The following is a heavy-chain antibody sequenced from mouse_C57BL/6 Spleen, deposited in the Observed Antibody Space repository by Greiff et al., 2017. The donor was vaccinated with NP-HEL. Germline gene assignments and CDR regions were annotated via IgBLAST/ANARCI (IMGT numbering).Heavy chain of an antibody. V-gene: IGHV1-9*01. D-gene: IGHD1-1*01. CDR3: ARERSSTVVATRYFDV. CDR2: ILPGSGST. Sequence: VKLLESGAELMKPGASVKLSCKATGYTFTGYWIEWVKQRPGHGLEWIGEILPGSGSTNYNEKFKGKATFTADTSSNTAYMQLSSLTTEDSAIYYCARERSSTVVATRYFDVWGTGTTVTVSS. J-gene: IGHJ1*03. CDR1: GYTFTGYW.